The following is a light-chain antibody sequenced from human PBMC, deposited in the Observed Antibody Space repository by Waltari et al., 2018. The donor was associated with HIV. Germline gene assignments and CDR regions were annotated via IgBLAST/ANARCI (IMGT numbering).Light chain of an antibody. CDR2: LGS. V-gene: IGKV2-28*01. J-gene: IGKJ4*01. CDR1: QSLLHRNGFNY. Sequence: DIVMTQSPLSLPVTPGEPASISCRSSQSLLHRNGFNYVDWYLQKPGQSPQLLIYLGSNRASWVPDRFSGSGSGTDFTLKIRRVEAEDVGVYYCMQALQGVSFGGGTKVEIK. CDR3: MQALQGVS.